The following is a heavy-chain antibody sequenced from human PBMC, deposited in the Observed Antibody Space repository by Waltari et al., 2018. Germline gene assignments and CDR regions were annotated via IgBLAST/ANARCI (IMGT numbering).Heavy chain of an antibody. CDR1: GFTVSSNY. CDR2: IYSGGST. CDR3: AREKHYLSTVTSILYYFDY. J-gene: IGHJ4*02. D-gene: IGHD4-17*01. V-gene: IGHV3-53*01. Sequence: EVQLVESGGGLIQPGGSLRLSCSASGFTVSSNYIRWVRQAPGLEWVSVIYSGGSTYDADSVKGRFTISRDNSKNTLYLQMNSLRAEDTAVYYCAREKHYLSTVTSILYYFDYWGQGTLVTVSS.